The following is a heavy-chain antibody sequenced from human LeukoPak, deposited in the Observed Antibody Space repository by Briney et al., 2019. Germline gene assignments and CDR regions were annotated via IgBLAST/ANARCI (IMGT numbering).Heavy chain of an antibody. CDR2: VSYDGSHD. D-gene: IGHD3-22*01. CDR3: AVIDYYESSGFHH. V-gene: IGHV3-30*01. J-gene: IGHJ1*01. Sequence: PGRSLRLSCAVSRFTFSTYAVHWVRQAPGKGLEWVAVVSYDGSHDSYADSVKGRFIVSRDNSKNTLYLQMNSLRDEDTAVYYCAVIDYYESSGFHHWGQGTLVTVSS. CDR1: RFTFSTYA.